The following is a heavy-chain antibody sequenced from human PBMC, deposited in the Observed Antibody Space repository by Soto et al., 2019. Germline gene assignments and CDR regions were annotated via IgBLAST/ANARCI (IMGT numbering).Heavy chain of an antibody. CDR1: GGSFSGYY. D-gene: IGHD2-2*01. CDR2: INHSGST. CDR3: ARGPANCSSTSCSRRGWFDP. V-gene: IGHV4-34*01. Sequence: TSETLSLTCAVYGGSFSGYYWSWIRQPPGEGLEWTGEINHSGSTNYNPSLKSRVTISVDTSKNQFSLKLSSVTAADTAVYYCARGPANCSSTSCSRRGWFDPWGQGTLVTVS. J-gene: IGHJ5*02.